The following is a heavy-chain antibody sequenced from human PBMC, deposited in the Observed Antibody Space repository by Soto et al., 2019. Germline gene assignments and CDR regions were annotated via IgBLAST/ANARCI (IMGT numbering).Heavy chain of an antibody. CDR2: IIPIFGTA. CDR1: GGTFSSYA. CDR3: AREPRWGWNYGGHAFDI. Sequence: QVQLVQSGAEVKKPGSSVKVSCKASGGTFSSYAISWVRQAPGQGLEWMGGIIPIFGTANYAQKFQGRVTITADESTSTAYMELRSLRSEDTGVYYCAREPRWGWNYGGHAFDIWGQGTMVTVSS. J-gene: IGHJ3*02. D-gene: IGHD1-7*01. V-gene: IGHV1-69*01.